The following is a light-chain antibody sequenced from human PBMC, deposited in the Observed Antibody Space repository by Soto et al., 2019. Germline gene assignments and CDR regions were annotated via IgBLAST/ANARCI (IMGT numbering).Light chain of an antibody. CDR1: QSVSSIY. Sequence: EFVLVQSPGTLSLSPGERATLACRASQSVSSIYLVLYQQKPGQAPRILIYGASSRATGIPDRFSGSGSGTDFTLTISRLEPEDFAVYYCQQYDSSPRTFGQGTKGDIK. V-gene: IGKV3-20*01. CDR3: QQYDSSPRT. CDR2: GAS. J-gene: IGKJ1*01.